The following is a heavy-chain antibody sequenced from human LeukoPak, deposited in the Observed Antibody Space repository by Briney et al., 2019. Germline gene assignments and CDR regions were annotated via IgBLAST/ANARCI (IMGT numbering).Heavy chain of an antibody. Sequence: PGGSLRLSCAASGFTFSSYGMHWVRQAPGKGLDWVAFVRYDGDLQFYADSVQGRFTISRDNSKNTVDLQMNRLRIEDTAVYYCVKESLEGDTWGQGTLVTVSS. CDR2: VRYDGDLQ. J-gene: IGHJ5*02. D-gene: IGHD1-1*01. V-gene: IGHV3-30*02. CDR1: GFTFSSYG. CDR3: VKESLEGDT.